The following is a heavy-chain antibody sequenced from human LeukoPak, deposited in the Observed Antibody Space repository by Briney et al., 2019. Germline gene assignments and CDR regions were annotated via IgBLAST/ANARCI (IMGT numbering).Heavy chain of an antibody. CDR3: ARSSSSWPNWFDP. D-gene: IGHD6-13*01. Sequence: GGSLRLSCAASGFIFSSHAMNWVRQAPGKGLEWVSVISGSGGITYYADSVKGRFTISRDNSKNTLYLQMNSLRAEDTAVYYCARSSSSWPNWFDPWGQGTLVTVSS. V-gene: IGHV3-23*01. J-gene: IGHJ5*02. CDR1: GFIFSSHA. CDR2: ISGSGGIT.